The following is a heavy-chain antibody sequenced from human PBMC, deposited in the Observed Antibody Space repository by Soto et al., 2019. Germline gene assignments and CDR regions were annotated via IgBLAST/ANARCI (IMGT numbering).Heavy chain of an antibody. Sequence: SVKVSCKASGGTFSSYAISWVRQAPGQGLEWMGGIIPIFGTANYAQKFQGRVTITADESTSTAYMELSSLRSEDTAVYYCAREGQVGATSFDYYYGMDVWGQGTTVTVSS. CDR1: GGTFSSYA. D-gene: IGHD1-26*01. CDR2: IIPIFGTA. V-gene: IGHV1-69*13. J-gene: IGHJ6*02. CDR3: AREGQVGATSFDYYYGMDV.